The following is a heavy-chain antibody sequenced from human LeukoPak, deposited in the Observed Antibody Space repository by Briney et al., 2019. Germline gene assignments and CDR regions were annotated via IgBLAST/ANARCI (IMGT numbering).Heavy chain of an antibody. CDR1: GFTFSSYE. V-gene: IGHV3-48*03. CDR3: AKDGAYDSSGYYFGY. J-gene: IGHJ4*02. Sequence: GGSLRLSCAASGFTFSSYEMNWVRQAPGKGLEWVSYISSSGSTIYYADSVKGRFTISRDNAKNSLYLQMNSLRAEDTAVYYCAKDGAYDSSGYYFGYWGQGTLVTVSS. D-gene: IGHD3-22*01. CDR2: ISSSGSTI.